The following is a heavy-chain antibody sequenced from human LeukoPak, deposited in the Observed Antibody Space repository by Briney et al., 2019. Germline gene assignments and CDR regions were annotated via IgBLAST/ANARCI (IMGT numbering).Heavy chain of an antibody. CDR3: AKAGYYDSSGYWNYFDY. D-gene: IGHD3-22*01. J-gene: IGHJ4*02. V-gene: IGHV3-23*01. Sequence: GGSLRLSCAASGLTFSSYAMNWVRQAPGKGLEWVSAISGSGGSTYYADSVKGRFTISRDNSKNTLYLQMNSLRAEDTAVYYCAKAGYYDSSGYWNYFDYWGQGTLVTVSS. CDR1: GLTFSSYA. CDR2: ISGSGGST.